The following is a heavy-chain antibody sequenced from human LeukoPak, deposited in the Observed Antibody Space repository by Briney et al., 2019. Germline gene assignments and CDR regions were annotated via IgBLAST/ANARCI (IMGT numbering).Heavy chain of an antibody. V-gene: IGHV3-74*01. Sequence: GGSLRLSCAASGLTFSTYWMHWVRQDPGKGLLWVSRIKGDGSATHYADSVKGRFTISRDNAKNTIYLQMNSLRAEDTALYYCARGSPDYWALSYWGHGTLVTVSS. CDR1: GLTFSTYW. CDR2: IKGDGSAT. J-gene: IGHJ4*01. D-gene: IGHD3/OR15-3a*01. CDR3: ARGSPDYWALSY.